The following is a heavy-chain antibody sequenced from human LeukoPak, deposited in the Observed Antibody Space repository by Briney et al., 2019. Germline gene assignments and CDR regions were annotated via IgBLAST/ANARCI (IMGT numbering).Heavy chain of an antibody. CDR1: GFNLHLHA. CDR2: ISSSSSYI. Sequence: GGSLRLSCAASGFNLHLHAMNWVRQAPGKGLEWVSSISSSSSYIYYADSVKGRFTISRDNAKNSLYLQMNSLRAEDTAVHYCARVSGVGDDFDYWGQGTLVTVSS. CDR3: ARVSGVGDDFDY. V-gene: IGHV3-21*01. D-gene: IGHD1-26*01. J-gene: IGHJ4*02.